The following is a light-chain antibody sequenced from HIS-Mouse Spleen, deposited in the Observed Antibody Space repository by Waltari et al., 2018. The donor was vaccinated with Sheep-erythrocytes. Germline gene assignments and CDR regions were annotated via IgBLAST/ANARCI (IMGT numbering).Light chain of an antibody. J-gene: IGLJ1*01. CDR3: CSYAGSYNHV. CDR2: DVS. V-gene: IGLV2-11*02. CDR1: SSDVVGYNY. Sequence: QSALTQPRSVSGSPGQAVTIACTGTSSDVVGYNYVYWYHQNPGKAPKLMIYDVSKRPSGVPDRFSGSKSGNTASLTISGLQAEDEADYYCCSYAGSYNHVFATGTKVTVL.